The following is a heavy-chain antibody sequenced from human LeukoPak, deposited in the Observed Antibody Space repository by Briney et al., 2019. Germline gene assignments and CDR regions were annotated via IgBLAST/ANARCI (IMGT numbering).Heavy chain of an antibody. CDR1: GGSISSYY. CDR3: ARRAFRDAFDI. J-gene: IGHJ3*02. V-gene: IGHV4-59*01. Sequence: SETLSLTCTVSGGSISSYYWSWIRQPPGKGLEWIGYIYYSGSTNYNPSLKSRVTISVDTSKNQFSLKLSSVTAADTAVYYCARRAFRDAFDILGQGTMVTVSS. CDR2: IYYSGST.